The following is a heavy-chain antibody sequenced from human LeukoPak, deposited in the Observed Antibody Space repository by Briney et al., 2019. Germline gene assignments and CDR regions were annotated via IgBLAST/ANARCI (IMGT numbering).Heavy chain of an antibody. D-gene: IGHD3-22*01. CDR1: GFSFSTSGVG. Sequence: SGPTLMNPTQPLTLTCTFSGFSFSTSGVGVGWIRQPPGKALEWLALIYWDDDKRYSPSLSSRLTISKDPSKNQVVLTMTNMDPVDTATYYCAHRRGSGSDYWGQGTLVTVSS. V-gene: IGHV2-5*02. J-gene: IGHJ4*02. CDR2: IYWDDDK. CDR3: AHRRGSGSDY.